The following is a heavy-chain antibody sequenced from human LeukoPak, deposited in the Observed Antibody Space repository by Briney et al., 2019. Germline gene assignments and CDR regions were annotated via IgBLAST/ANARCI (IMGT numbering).Heavy chain of an antibody. CDR2: IWYDGSNK. CDR1: GFTFSSYG. D-gene: IGHD2-2*01. V-gene: IGHV3-33*06. CDR3: AKDHQVRRLKHYYYYMDV. J-gene: IGHJ6*03. Sequence: GGSLRLSCAASGFTFSSYGMHWVRQAPGKGLEWAAVIWYDGSNKYYADSVKGRFTISRDNSKNTLYLQMNSLRAEDTAVYYCAKDHQVRRLKHYYYYMDVWGKGTTATVSS.